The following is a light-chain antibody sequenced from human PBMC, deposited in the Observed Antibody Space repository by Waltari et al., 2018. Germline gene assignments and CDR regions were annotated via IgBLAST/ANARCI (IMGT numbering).Light chain of an antibody. CDR1: TAAVTSDHY. Sequence: QAVVTQEPSLTVSPGGTVTLTCASNTAAVTSDHYPYWFQQKPGQPPRTLIYDTINKDAWTPARFSGSLLGGKAALTLSGAQPEDEAVYYCLLYYSGPGVFGGGTKLTVL. CDR3: LLYYSGPGV. V-gene: IGLV7-46*01. J-gene: IGLJ3*02. CDR2: DTI.